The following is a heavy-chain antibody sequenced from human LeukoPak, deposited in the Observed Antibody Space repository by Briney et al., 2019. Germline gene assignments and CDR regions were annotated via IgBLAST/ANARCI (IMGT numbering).Heavy chain of an antibody. CDR1: GYSISSGYY. J-gene: IGHJ5*02. V-gene: IGHV4-38-2*02. CDR3: ARDSEYYDFWSGAPENWFDP. D-gene: IGHD3-3*01. CDR2: IYHSGST. Sequence: SETLSLTCTVSGYSISSGYYWGWIRQPPGKGLEWIGSIYHSGSTYYNPSLMSRVTISVDTSKNQFSLKLSSVTAADTAVYYCARDSEYYDFWSGAPENWFDPWGQGTLVTVSS.